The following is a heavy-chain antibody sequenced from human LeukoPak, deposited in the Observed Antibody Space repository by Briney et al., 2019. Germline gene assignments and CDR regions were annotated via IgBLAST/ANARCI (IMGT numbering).Heavy chain of an antibody. CDR3: ARHAITMVQGEIDY. Sequence: SETLPPTSTLSGGSISSSSYYWGWILHPPGKGLEWIGRINYSRSNYYNPSIKSRVTISVDTSKTRFSLKLSSVTAADTAVYYCARHAITMVQGEIDYWGQGTLVTVSS. V-gene: IGHV4-39*01. CDR1: GGSISSSSYY. CDR2: INYSRSN. D-gene: IGHD3-10*01. J-gene: IGHJ4*02.